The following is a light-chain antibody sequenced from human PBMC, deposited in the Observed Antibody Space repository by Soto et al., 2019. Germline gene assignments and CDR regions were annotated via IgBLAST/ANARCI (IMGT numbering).Light chain of an antibody. CDR3: QQRNNWPQT. CDR2: DTS. CDR1: QSVTST. V-gene: IGKV3-11*01. Sequence: EIVLTQSPGTLSLSPGERATLSCRARQSVTSTSLAWYQQKPGQAPRLLIYDTSNRATGIPARFSGSGSGTDFTLTISSLEPEDFAFYYCQQRNNWPQTFGQGAKVDIK. J-gene: IGKJ1*01.